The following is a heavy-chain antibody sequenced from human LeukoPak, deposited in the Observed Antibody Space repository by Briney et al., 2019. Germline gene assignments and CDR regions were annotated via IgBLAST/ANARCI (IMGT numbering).Heavy chain of an antibody. CDR3: ASDNCSGGSCYYYYGMDV. CDR2: IIPIFGTA. D-gene: IGHD2-15*01. Sequence: SVTVSCKASGGTFSSYAISWVRQAPGQGLEWMGGIIPIFGTANYAQKFQGRVTITADESTSTAYMELSSLRSEDTAVYYCASDNCSGGSCYYYYGMDVWGQGTTVTVSS. CDR1: GGTFSSYA. J-gene: IGHJ6*02. V-gene: IGHV1-69*13.